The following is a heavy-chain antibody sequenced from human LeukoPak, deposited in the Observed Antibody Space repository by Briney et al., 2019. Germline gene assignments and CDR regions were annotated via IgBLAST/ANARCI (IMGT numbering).Heavy chain of an antibody. CDR1: GGSISSNSHY. CDR3: AREEASVGDY. D-gene: IGHD2-21*01. V-gene: IGHV4-39*01. J-gene: IGHJ4*02. CDR2: IHYSGSA. Sequence: SETLSLTCTVSGGSISSNSHYWAWIRQPPGKGLEWIGSIHYSGSAFYSPSLKSRVTISVDTSKNQFSLILTSVTASDTAVYYCAREEASVGDYWGQGILVTVSS.